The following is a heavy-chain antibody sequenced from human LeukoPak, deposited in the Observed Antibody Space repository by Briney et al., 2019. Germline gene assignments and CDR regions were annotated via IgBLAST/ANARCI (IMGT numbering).Heavy chain of an antibody. Sequence: PSETLSLTCTVSGGSISSYYWSWIRQPPGKGLEWVSSISGSGSNTHYADSVKGRFTISRDNSKNTLYLQMNSLRAEDTAVYYCAKIGGNVVFWGQGTLVTVSS. CDR2: ISGSGSNT. CDR1: GGSISSYY. D-gene: IGHD4-23*01. V-gene: IGHV3-23*01. CDR3: AKIGGNVVF. J-gene: IGHJ4*02.